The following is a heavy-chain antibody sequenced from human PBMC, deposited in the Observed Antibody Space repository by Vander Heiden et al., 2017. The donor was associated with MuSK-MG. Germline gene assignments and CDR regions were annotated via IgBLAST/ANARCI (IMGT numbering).Heavy chain of an antibody. CDR1: GGSFSGYY. J-gene: IGHJ4*02. V-gene: IGHV4-34*01. CDR3: ASLAAAGTGGRDY. Sequence: QVQLQQWGAGLLKPSETLSLTCAVYGGSFSGYYWSWIRQPPGKGLEWIGEINHSGSTNYNPSLKSRVTISVDTSKNQFSLKLSSVTAADTAVYYCASLAAAGTGGRDYWGQGTLVTVSS. D-gene: IGHD6-13*01. CDR2: INHSGST.